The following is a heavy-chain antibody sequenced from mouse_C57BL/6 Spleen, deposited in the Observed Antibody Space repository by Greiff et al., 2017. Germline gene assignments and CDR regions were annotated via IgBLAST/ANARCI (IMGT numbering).Heavy chain of an antibody. CDR2: IDPGSGNT. J-gene: IGHJ4*01. CDR3: ARADGNYAMDY. Sequence: QVQLKESGAELVRPGASVKLSCKGSGYTFTDYYINWVKQRPGQGLEWIARIDPGSGNTYYNEKFKGKATLTAEKSSSTAYMQLSSLTSEDSAVYFCARADGNYAMDYWGQGTTLTVSS. CDR1: GYTFTDYY. D-gene: IGHD2-1*01. V-gene: IGHV1-76*01.